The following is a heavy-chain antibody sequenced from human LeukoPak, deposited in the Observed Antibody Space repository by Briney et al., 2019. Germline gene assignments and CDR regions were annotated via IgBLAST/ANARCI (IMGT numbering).Heavy chain of an antibody. V-gene: IGHV4-39*01. CDR2: IHYSGNT. CDR3: ARSPYYYDSGSYYNSAFDI. Sequence: PSETLSLTCTVSGGSITSSNYYWDWIRQPPGKGLEWIGSIHYSGNTYYNPSLKSRVTISVDTSKNQFSLKLSSVTAADTAVYYCARSPYYYDSGSYYNSAFDIWGQGTMVTVSS. CDR1: GGSITSSNYY. J-gene: IGHJ3*02. D-gene: IGHD3-10*01.